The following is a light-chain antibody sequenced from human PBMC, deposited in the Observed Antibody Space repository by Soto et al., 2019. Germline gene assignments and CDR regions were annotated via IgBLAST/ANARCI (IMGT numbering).Light chain of an antibody. V-gene: IGLV1-40*01. CDR1: SSNIGAGYD. CDR3: QSYDSSLSRV. CDR2: GNS. Sequence: QSVLTQPPSVSGAPGQRVTISCTGSSSNIGAGYDVHWYQQLPGTAPKLLIYGNSNRSPGVPDRFSGSKSGTSASLAITGLQAEDEADYYWQSYDSSLSRVFGGGTKLTVL. J-gene: IGLJ2*01.